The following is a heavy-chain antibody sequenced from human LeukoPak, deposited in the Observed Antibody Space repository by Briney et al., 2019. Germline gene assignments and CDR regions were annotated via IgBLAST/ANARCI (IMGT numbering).Heavy chain of an antibody. CDR3: ARARYCSSTSCPSPYYYYYIDV. Sequence: GESLKISCKGSGDSFTNYWIGWVRQMPGKGLEWMGIIYPGDSDTRYSPSFQGQVTISADKSISTAYLQRSSLKASDSAMYYCARARYCSSTSCPSPYYYYYIDVWGKGTTVTVSS. CDR2: IYPGDSDT. V-gene: IGHV5-51*01. D-gene: IGHD2-2*01. CDR1: GDSFTNYW. J-gene: IGHJ6*03.